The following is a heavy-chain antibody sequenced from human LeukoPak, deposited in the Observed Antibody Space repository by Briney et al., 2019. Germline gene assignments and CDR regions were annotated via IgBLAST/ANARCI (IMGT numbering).Heavy chain of an antibody. V-gene: IGHV4-34*01. J-gene: IGHJ5*02. CDR3: ASKLVGAHDELDP. Sequence: SETLSLTCAVYGGSFSGYYWSWIRQPPGKGLEWIGEINHSGSTNYNPSLKSRVTISVDTSKNQFSLKPSSVTAADTAVYYCASKLVGAHDELDPWGQGTLVTVSS. CDR1: GGSFSGYY. D-gene: IGHD1-26*01. CDR2: INHSGST.